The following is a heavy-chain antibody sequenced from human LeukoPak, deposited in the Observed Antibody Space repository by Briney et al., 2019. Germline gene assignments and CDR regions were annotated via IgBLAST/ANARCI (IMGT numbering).Heavy chain of an antibody. CDR3: ARGPFYLGPYAIAAAGTDAFDI. J-gene: IGHJ3*02. CDR1: GYTFTSYD. CDR2: MNPNSGNT. Sequence: GASVKVSCKASGYTFTSYDINWVRQAPGQGLEWMGWMNPNSGNTGYAQNLQGRVTMTTDTSTSTAYMELRSLRSDDTAVYYCARGPFYLGPYAIAAAGTDAFDIWGQGTMVTVSS. V-gene: IGHV1-8*01. D-gene: IGHD6-13*01.